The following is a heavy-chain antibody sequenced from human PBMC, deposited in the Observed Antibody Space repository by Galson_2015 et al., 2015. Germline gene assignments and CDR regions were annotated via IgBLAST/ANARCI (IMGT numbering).Heavy chain of an antibody. J-gene: IGHJ4*02. CDR2: IDPSDSYT. CDR1: GDSFTTYW. V-gene: IGHV5-10-1*01. CDR3: VGRRSGLYD. Sequence: QSGAEVKKPGESLKISCKGFGDSFTTYWISWVRQMPGKGLEWMGRIDPSDSYTNYSPSFQGHVTISADKSIGTAFLQWSSLKASDTATYYCVGRRSGLYDWGQGTLVIVSA. D-gene: IGHD3-16*02.